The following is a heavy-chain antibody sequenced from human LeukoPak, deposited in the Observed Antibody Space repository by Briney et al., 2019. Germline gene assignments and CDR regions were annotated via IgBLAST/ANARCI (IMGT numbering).Heavy chain of an antibody. CDR2: ISYDGNNE. D-gene: IGHD2-21*02. V-gene: IGHV3-30*18. J-gene: IGHJ4*02. CDR3: AKSVGPICYGGGDCYSDF. Sequence: GRSLRLSCAASGFTFSSYAMHWVRQAPGKGLEWVAVISYDGNNEYYADSVKGRFTISRDNSKNTLFLQMNSLRAEDTAVYYCAKSVGPICYGGGDCYSDFWGQGTLVTVSS. CDR1: GFTFSSYA.